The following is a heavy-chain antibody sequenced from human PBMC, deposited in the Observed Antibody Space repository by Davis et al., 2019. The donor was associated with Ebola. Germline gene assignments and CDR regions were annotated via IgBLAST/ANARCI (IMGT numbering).Heavy chain of an antibody. V-gene: IGHV3-23*01. CDR1: GFTFSNYA. CDR2: ISGVGYNT. D-gene: IGHD5/OR15-5a*01. CDR3: ATCGFCVSTSGVDY. J-gene: IGHJ4*02. Sequence: GESLKISCAASGFTFSNYAMSWVRQAPGKGLEWVSGISGVGYNTHHADSVKGRFTISRDNSKNTLYLQMNNLRGDDTAVYYCATCGFCVSTSGVDYWGQGTLVTVSS.